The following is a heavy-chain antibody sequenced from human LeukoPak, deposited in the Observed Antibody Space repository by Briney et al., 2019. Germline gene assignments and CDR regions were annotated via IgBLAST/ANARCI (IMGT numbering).Heavy chain of an antibody. J-gene: IGHJ4*02. D-gene: IGHD3-10*01. CDR1: GFAFSTYW. CDR2: IKSDGSST. Sequence: GGSLRLSCAASGFAFSTYWMHWVRQAPGKGLVWVSRIKSDGSSTTYADFVKGRFTVSRDNAKNTLYLQMSSLRAEDTATYFCARVGGRGSIGGDCWGQGTLVTVSS. V-gene: IGHV3-74*03. CDR3: ARVGGRGSIGGDC.